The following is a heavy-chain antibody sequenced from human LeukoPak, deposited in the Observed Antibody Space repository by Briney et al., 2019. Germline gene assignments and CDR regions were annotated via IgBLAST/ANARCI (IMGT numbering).Heavy chain of an antibody. J-gene: IGHJ6*02. D-gene: IGHD6-19*01. Sequence: SETLSLTCTVSGGSISSYYWSWIRQPPPKGLEWIGYIYYSGSTNYNPSLKSRVTISVDTSKNQFSLKLSSVTAADTAVYYCARDLTVIAVAGTDDYYYYGMDVWGQGTTVTVSS. CDR2: IYYSGST. CDR1: GGSISSYY. CDR3: ARDLTVIAVAGTDDYYYYGMDV. V-gene: IGHV4-59*01.